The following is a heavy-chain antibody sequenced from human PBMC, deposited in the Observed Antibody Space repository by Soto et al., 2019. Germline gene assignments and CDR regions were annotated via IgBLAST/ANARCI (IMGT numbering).Heavy chain of an antibody. J-gene: IGHJ3*02. V-gene: IGHV1-69*06. D-gene: IGHD1-26*01. CDR2: IIPIFGTA. Sequence: SVKVSCKASGGSFSSYAISWVRQAPGQGLEWMGGIIPIFGTANYAQKFQGRVTITADKSTSTAYMELSSLRSEDTAVYYCARDRRSGSYSAFDIWGHGTMVTVS. CDR1: GGSFSSYA. CDR3: ARDRRSGSYSAFDI.